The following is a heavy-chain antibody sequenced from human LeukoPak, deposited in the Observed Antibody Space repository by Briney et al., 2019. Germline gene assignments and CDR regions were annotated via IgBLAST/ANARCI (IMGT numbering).Heavy chain of an antibody. CDR1: GFTFDDFT. V-gene: IGHV3-43*01. CDR3: ARDGYGGHAFDI. Sequence: PGGSLRLSCAASGFTFDDFTLHWIRQTPEKGLEWVSLITWDGSGTYYADSVRGRFTISRDNTKNSLFLQMHSLRTEDTAVYYCARDGYGGHAFDIWGQGTMVTVSS. J-gene: IGHJ3*02. D-gene: IGHD5-12*01. CDR2: ITWDGSGT.